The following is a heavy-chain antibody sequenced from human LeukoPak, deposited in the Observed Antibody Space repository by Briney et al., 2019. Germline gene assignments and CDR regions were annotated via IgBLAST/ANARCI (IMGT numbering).Heavy chain of an antibody. CDR3: ARGDTIGGRDEYSSSRDLSEYFQH. CDR2: IIPILGIA. CDR1: GGTFSSYA. D-gene: IGHD6-6*01. J-gene: IGHJ1*01. Sequence: ASVKVSCKASGGTFSSYAISWVRQAPGQGLEWMGRIIPILGIANYAQKFQGRVTITADESTSTAYMELSSLRSEDTAVYYCARGDTIGGRDEYSSSRDLSEYFQHWGRGTLVTVSS. V-gene: IGHV1-69*04.